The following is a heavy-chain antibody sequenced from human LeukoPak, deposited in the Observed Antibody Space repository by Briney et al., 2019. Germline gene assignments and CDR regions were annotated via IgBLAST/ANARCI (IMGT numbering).Heavy chain of an antibody. CDR2: IYYSGST. CDR1: GGSISSSSYS. D-gene: IGHD3-10*01. CDR3: ARADGWFGELIDAFDI. V-gene: IGHV4-39*01. Sequence: SETLSLTCTVSGGSISSSSYSWGWLRQPPGKGLEWIVSIYYSGSTYYNPSLKSRVTISVDTSKNQFSLKLSSVAAADTAVYYCARADGWFGELIDAFDIWGQGTMVTVSS. J-gene: IGHJ3*02.